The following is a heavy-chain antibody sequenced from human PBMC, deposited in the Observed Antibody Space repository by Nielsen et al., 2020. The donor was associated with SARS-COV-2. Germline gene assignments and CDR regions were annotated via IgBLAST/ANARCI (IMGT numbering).Heavy chain of an antibody. V-gene: IGHV3-33*01. D-gene: IGHD3-22*01. Sequence: PGGSLRLSCAASGFTFSSYGMHWVRQAPGKGLEWVAVIWYDGSNKYYADSVKGRFTISRDNSKNTLYLQMNSLRGEDTAVYYCRGWLATFDIWGQGTLVTVSS. CDR3: RGWLATFDI. CDR1: GFTFSSYG. J-gene: IGHJ3*02. CDR2: IWYDGSNK.